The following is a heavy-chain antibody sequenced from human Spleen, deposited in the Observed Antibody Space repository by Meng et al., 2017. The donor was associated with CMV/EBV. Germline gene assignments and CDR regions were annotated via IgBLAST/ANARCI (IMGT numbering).Heavy chain of an antibody. D-gene: IGHD6-6*01. V-gene: IGHV1-18*01. CDR2: ISAYNGNT. J-gene: IGHJ4*02. CDR3: AKRTSSSSPFDY. CDR1: GYNFTIYG. Sequence: CKASGYNFTIYGISWVRQAPGQGLEWMGWISAYNGNTNYAQKLQGRVTMTTDTSTSTAYMELRSLTPEDTAVYYCAKRTSSSSPFDYWGQGTLVTVSS.